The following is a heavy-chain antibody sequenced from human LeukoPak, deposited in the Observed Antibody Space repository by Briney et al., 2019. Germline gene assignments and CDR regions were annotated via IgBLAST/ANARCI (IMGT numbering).Heavy chain of an antibody. Sequence: SETLSLTCTISGGSTSGASIRGTTYYWGCVRQPPGKGLEWIGSIHYNGHTFFNPSLKSRVTMSLDTSRNQVSLKLSSVTAADTAVYYCVRSPKGTAVTANWFDPWGQGTLVTVSS. V-gene: IGHV4-39*07. CDR2: IHYNGHT. J-gene: IGHJ5*02. CDR3: VRSPKGTAVTANWFDP. CDR1: GGSTSGASIRGTTYY. D-gene: IGHD6-19*01.